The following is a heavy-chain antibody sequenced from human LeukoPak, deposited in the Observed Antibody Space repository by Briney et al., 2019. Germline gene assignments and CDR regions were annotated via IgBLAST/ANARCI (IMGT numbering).Heavy chain of an antibody. CDR1: GFTVSSNY. J-gene: IGHJ4*02. CDR3: ARVGRKGGYYYDSSGYYSEVDY. Sequence: GGSLRLSCAASGFTVSSNYMSWVRQAPGKGLEWVSYISSSGSTIYYADSVKGRFTISRDNAKNSLYLQMNSLRAEDTAVYYCARVGRKGGYYYDSSGYYSEVDYWGQGTLVTVSS. D-gene: IGHD3-22*01. CDR2: ISSSGSTI. V-gene: IGHV3-11*01.